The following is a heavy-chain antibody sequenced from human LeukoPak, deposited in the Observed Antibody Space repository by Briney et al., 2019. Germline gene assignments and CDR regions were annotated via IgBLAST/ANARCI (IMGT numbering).Heavy chain of an antibody. CDR2: FDPEDGET. CDR1: GYTLTELS. Sequence: GASVKVSCKVSGYTLTELSTHWVRQAPGKGLEWTGGFDPEDGETIYAQKFQGRVTMTEDTSTDTAYMELSSLRSEDTAVYYCATLGYSGYESIPYAFDIWGQGTMVTVSS. V-gene: IGHV1-24*01. CDR3: ATLGYSGYESIPYAFDI. D-gene: IGHD5-12*01. J-gene: IGHJ3*02.